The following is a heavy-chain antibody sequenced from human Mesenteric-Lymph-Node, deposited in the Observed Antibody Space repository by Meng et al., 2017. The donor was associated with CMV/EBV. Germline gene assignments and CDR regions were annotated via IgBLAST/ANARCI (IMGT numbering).Heavy chain of an antibody. CDR1: GFTFRSYE. D-gene: IGHD1-14*01. CDR3: ARGPGELHRGGYSYYGLDV. CDR2: ISHSGSTI. Sequence: GESLKISCAASGFTFRSYEMNWVRQAPGKGLEWVSYISHSGSTIYYADSVKGRFTISRDTAKNSAYLQMNSLRAEDTAVYYCARGPGELHRGGYSYYGLDVWGQGTTVTVSS. J-gene: IGHJ6*02. V-gene: IGHV3-48*03.